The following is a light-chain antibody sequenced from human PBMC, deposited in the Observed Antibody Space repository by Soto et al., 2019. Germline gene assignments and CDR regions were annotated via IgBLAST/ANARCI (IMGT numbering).Light chain of an antibody. V-gene: IGKV1-39*01. CDR1: QSISSY. CDR2: AAS. Sequence: DIQMTQSPSSLSASVGDRVTITCRASQSISSYLNWYQQKPGKAPKLLIYAASSLQSGVPSRFSGSASGTDFTLTISSLQPEDFATYYCQQSYSTPRTFCQGTKVEIK. CDR3: QQSYSTPRT. J-gene: IGKJ1*01.